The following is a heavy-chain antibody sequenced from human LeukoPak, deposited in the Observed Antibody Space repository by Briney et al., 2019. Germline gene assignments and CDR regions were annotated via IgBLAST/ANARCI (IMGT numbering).Heavy chain of an antibody. J-gene: IGHJ4*02. V-gene: IGHV3-21*04. D-gene: IGHD4-23*01. CDR3: AKAPWYGGNSFTYYFDY. Sequence: GGSLRLSCAASGFTFITYTMNWVRQAPGKGLEWVSSIDSSSSYIYYTDSVKGRFTISRDNAKNSLYLQMNSLRAEDTAVYYCAKAPWYGGNSFTYYFDYWGQGTLVTVSS. CDR1: GFTFITYT. CDR2: IDSSSSYI.